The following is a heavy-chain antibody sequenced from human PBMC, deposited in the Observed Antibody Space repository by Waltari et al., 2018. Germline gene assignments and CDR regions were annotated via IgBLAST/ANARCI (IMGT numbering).Heavy chain of an antibody. CDR1: GGSIRSSRYS. D-gene: IGHD3-3*01. CDR2: LYYTGTP. J-gene: IGHJ3*01. V-gene: IGHV4-39*07. CDR3: ARRSGYYDL. Sequence: QLQLQESGPGLLKPSETPSLTCTVSGGSIRSSRYSWGWIRQPPGKGLEWIADLYYTGTPYYNPSLKSRVTISVDTSRNQFSLKLSSVTAADTAVYFCARRSGYYDLWGQGTMVTVSS.